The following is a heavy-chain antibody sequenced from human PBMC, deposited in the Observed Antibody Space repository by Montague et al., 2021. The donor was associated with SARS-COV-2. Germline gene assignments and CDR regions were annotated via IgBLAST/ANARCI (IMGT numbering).Heavy chain of an antibody. J-gene: IGHJ6*03. CDR3: ARLRDGVVPSPILGVGPYYSYYYMDV. V-gene: IGHV4-34*01. CDR2: INHGGST. CDR1: GTSFSGYY. D-gene: IGHD3-10*01. Sequence: SETLSLTCAVHGTSFSGYYWNWIRQPPGKGLEWIGEINHGGSTKYSPSLKSRLTMSADTSKNQFSLKLPSVAAADTAVYYCARLRDGVVPSPILGVGPYYSYYYMDVWGRGTTVTVS.